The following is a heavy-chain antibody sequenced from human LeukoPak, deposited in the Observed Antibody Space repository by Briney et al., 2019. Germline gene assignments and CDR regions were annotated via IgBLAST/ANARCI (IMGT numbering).Heavy chain of an antibody. CDR3: ARGDLGSSWFFDY. Sequence: GGSLRLSCGASGFTFTTYAMTWVRQAPGKGLEWVSSITGSGGSTYYGDSVKGRFTISRDNSKNTLFLQMNSLRAEDTAVYYCARGDLGSSWFFDYWGQGTLVTVSS. J-gene: IGHJ4*02. CDR2: ITGSGGST. D-gene: IGHD6-13*01. V-gene: IGHV3-23*01. CDR1: GFTFTTYA.